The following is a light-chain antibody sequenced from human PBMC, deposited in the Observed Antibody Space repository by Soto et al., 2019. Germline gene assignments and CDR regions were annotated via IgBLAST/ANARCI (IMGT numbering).Light chain of an antibody. CDR3: QQYGSSPRT. CDR1: QSVSSSY. CDR2: GAS. V-gene: IGKV3-20*01. Sequence: EIVLTQSPGTLSLSPGERATLSCRASQSVSSSYLAWYQQKPGQAPRLLIYGASSRATGFPDRFSGSGSGTDFTLTISRREPEVFAVYYCQQYGSSPRTFGQGAKVEIK. J-gene: IGKJ1*01.